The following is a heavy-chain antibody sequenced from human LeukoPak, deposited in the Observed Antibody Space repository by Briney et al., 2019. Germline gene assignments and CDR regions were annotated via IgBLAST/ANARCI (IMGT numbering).Heavy chain of an antibody. V-gene: IGHV3-74*01. CDR2: INSDGSST. J-gene: IGHJ4*02. CDR1: GFTFSSYW. CDR3: ARAYYDFWSGYYCSPSGEYYFDY. D-gene: IGHD3-3*01. Sequence: GGSLRLSCAASGFTFSSYWMHWVPQAPGKGLVWVSRINSDGSSTSYADSVKGRFTISRDNAKNTQYLQMRSLRAEVTAVYYCARAYYDFWSGYYCSPSGEYYFDYWGQGTLVTVSS.